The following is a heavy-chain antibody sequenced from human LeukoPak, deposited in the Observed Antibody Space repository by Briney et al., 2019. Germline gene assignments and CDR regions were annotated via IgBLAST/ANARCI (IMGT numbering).Heavy chain of an antibody. CDR2: INPSGGST. Sequence: ASVKVSCKASGYTFTSYYMHWVRQAPGQGLEWMGIINPSGGSTSYAQKFQGRVTITADKSTSTAYMELSSLRSEDTAVYYCARDRSGHLDYWGQGTLVTVSS. J-gene: IGHJ4*02. V-gene: IGHV1-46*01. CDR1: GYTFTSYY. CDR3: ARDRSGHLDY. D-gene: IGHD3-3*01.